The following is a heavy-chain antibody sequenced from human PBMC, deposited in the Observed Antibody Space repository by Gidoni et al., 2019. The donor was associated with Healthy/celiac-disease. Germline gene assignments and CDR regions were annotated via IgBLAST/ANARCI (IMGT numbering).Heavy chain of an antibody. CDR2: IKSKTDGGTT. V-gene: IGHV3-15*01. CDR1: GFTFSNAW. D-gene: IGHD6-13*01. Sequence: EVQLVESGGGLVKPGGSLRLSCAASGFTFSNAWMSWVRQAPGKGLEWVGRIKSKTDGGTTDYAAPVKGRFTISRDDSKNTLYLQMNSLKTEDTAVYYCTNIETSSSWAYYFDYWGQGTLVTVSS. CDR3: TNIETSSSWAYYFDY. J-gene: IGHJ4*02.